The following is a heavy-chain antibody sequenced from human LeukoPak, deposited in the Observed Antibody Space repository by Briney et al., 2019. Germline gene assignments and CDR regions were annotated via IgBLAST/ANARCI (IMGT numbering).Heavy chain of an antibody. D-gene: IGHD6-19*01. Sequence: PGGSLRLSCAASGFTFSSYDMNWVRQAPGKGLEWVSYISSSGNTIYYADSVKGRFTISRDNSKNTLYLQMNSLRAEDTAVYYCAKGLNPQWLYDAFDIWGQGTMVTVSS. CDR3: AKGLNPQWLYDAFDI. CDR1: GFTFSSYD. V-gene: IGHV3-48*03. J-gene: IGHJ3*02. CDR2: ISSSGNTI.